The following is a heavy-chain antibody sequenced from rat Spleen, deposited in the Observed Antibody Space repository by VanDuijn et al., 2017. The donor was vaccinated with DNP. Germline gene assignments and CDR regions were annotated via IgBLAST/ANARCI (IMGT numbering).Heavy chain of an antibody. Sequence: EVQLVESGGGLVQPGRSLKLSCAASGFTFSDYYMAWVRQAPTKGLEWVASISYDGGSTYYRDSVKGRFTISRDNAKSTLYLQMDSLRSEDTATYYCTTVEYTTDYYYSYYYVMDAWGQGASVTVSS. CDR2: ISYDGGST. J-gene: IGHJ4*01. CDR1: GFTFSDYY. V-gene: IGHV5-20*01. D-gene: IGHD1-6*01. CDR3: TTVEYTTDYYYSYYYVMDA.